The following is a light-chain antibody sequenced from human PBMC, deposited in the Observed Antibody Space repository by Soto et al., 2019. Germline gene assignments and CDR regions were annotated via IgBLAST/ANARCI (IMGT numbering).Light chain of an antibody. Sequence: QLVLTQSPSASASLGASVKLTCTLSSGHSSYAIAWHQQQPEKGPRYLMKLNSDGSHSKGDGIPDRFSGSSSGAERYLTISRLQSEDEADYYCQTWGTAVVFGGGTKVTVL. CDR3: QTWGTAVV. CDR1: SGHSSYA. J-gene: IGLJ2*01. V-gene: IGLV4-69*01. CDR2: LNSDGSH.